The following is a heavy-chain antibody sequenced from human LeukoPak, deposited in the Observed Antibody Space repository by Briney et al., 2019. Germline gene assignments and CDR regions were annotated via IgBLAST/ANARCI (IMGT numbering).Heavy chain of an antibody. D-gene: IGHD3-22*01. J-gene: IGHJ4*02. V-gene: IGHV1-2*02. Sequence: GASVKVSCKASEYTFTDYYIHWVRQAPGQGLEWMGWISPNSGGTNYAQNFQGRVTMTRDTSISTAYMELSRLRSDDTAVYYCARDYPGPSYYDSSGLDYWGQGTLVTVSS. CDR2: ISPNSGGT. CDR3: ARDYPGPSYYDSSGLDY. CDR1: EYTFTDYY.